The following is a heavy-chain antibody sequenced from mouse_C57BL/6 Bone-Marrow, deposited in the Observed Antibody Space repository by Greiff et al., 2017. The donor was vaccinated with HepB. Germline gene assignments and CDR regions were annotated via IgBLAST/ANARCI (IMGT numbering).Heavy chain of an antibody. CDR1: GFTFSSYA. D-gene: IGHD2-4*01. CDR2: ISDGGSYT. Sequence: EVQGVESGGGLVKPGGSLKLSCAASGFTFSSYAMSWVRQTPEKRLEWVATISDGGSYTYYPDNVKGRFTISRDNAKNNLYLQMSHLKSEDTAMYYCARGGLPFDYWGQGTTLTVSS. CDR3: ARGGLPFDY. J-gene: IGHJ2*01. V-gene: IGHV5-4*01.